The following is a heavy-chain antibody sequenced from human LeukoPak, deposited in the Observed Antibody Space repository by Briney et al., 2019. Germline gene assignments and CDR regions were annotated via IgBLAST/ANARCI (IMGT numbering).Heavy chain of an antibody. CDR1: GYSISNGYY. V-gene: IGHV4-61*01. J-gene: IGHJ4*02. D-gene: IGHD3-3*01. Sequence: SETLSLTCTVSGYSISNGYYWSWIRQPPGKGLEWIGYIDYSGSTNYNPSLKSRVTISVDTSKKQFSLKLSSVTAADTAVYYCARWSGYYFYWGQGTLVTVSS. CDR2: IDYSGST. CDR3: ARWSGYYFY.